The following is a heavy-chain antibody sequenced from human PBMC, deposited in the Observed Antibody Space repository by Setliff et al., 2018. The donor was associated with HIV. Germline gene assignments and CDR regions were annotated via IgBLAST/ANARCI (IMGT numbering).Heavy chain of an antibody. Sequence: SETLSLTCAVSGYSISSGYNWGWIRQSPEKGLEWIANSYHVGTTYYNPSLQSRVTMSVDMSKNQFSLKLSSVTAADTAIYYCARDRSGTSYAGDDAFDIWGQGTMVTVSS. J-gene: IGHJ3*02. D-gene: IGHD3-3*01. V-gene: IGHV4-38-2*01. CDR2: SYHVGTT. CDR3: ARDRSGTSYAGDDAFDI. CDR1: GYSISSGYN.